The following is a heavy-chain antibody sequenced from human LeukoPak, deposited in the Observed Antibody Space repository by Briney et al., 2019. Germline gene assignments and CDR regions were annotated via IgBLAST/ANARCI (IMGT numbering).Heavy chain of an antibody. CDR1: GFTFSSYW. CDR2: IKQDGSEK. V-gene: IGHV3-7*03. D-gene: IGHD3-9*01. Sequence: GGSLRLSCAASGFTFSSYWMSWVRQAPGKGLEWVANIKQDGSEKYYVDSVKGRFTISRDNSKNTLYLQMNSLRAEDTAVYYCAKVPNYDILTGYYNGAFDYWDQGTLVTVSS. CDR3: AKVPNYDILTGYYNGAFDY. J-gene: IGHJ4*02.